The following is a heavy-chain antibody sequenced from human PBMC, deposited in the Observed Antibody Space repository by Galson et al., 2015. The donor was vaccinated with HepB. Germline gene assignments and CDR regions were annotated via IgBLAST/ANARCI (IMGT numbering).Heavy chain of an antibody. D-gene: IGHD6-13*01. J-gene: IGHJ4*02. CDR3: ARATYSSSWYGGVGAYYFDY. V-gene: IGHV6-1*01. CDR2: TYYRSKWYN. Sequence: CAISGDSVSSNSAAWNWSMQSPSKGLGWLGRTYYRSKWYNDYAVSVKSRITIHPDTSKSQFALQLNSVTPEDTAVYYGARATYSSSWYGGVGAYYFDYWGQGTLVTVSS. CDR1: GDSVSSNSAA.